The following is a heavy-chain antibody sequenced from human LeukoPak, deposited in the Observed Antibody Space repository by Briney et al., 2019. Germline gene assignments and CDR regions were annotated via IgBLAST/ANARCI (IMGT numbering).Heavy chain of an antibody. CDR1: GGSISSYY. CDR2: IYTSGST. Sequence: ETLSLTCTVSGGSISSYYWSWIRQPPGKGLEWIGYIYTSGSTNYNPSIKSRVTISVDTSKNQFSLKLSSVTAADTAVYYCARHGVVRGVIEYYYYMDVWGKGTTVTVSS. J-gene: IGHJ6*03. CDR3: ARHGVVRGVIEYYYYMDV. V-gene: IGHV4-4*09. D-gene: IGHD3-10*01.